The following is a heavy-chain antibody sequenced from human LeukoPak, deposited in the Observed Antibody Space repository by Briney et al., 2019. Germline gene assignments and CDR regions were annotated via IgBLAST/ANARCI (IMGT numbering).Heavy chain of an antibody. D-gene: IGHD3-10*01. Sequence: SVKVSCKASGGTFSSYAISWVRQAPGQGLEWMGGIIPIFGTANYAQKFQGRVTITADKSTSTAYMELSSLRSEDTAVYYCARVVKSRQDFDLWGRGTLVTVSS. CDR3: ARVVKSRQDFDL. V-gene: IGHV1-69*06. CDR2: IIPIFGTA. J-gene: IGHJ2*01. CDR1: GGTFSSYA.